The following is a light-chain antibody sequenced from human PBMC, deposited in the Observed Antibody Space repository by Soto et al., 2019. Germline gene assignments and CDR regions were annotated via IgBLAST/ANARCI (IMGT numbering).Light chain of an antibody. V-gene: IGKV1-5*03. CDR3: QQYNSYWT. CDR1: QSISSW. CDR2: KAS. Sequence: DIQMTQSPSTLSASVGDRVTITCRASQSISSWLAWDQQKPGKAPKLLIYKASSLESGVPSRFSGSGSGTDFTLTISSLQHDDFATYYCQQYNSYWTFGQGTKVEIK. J-gene: IGKJ1*01.